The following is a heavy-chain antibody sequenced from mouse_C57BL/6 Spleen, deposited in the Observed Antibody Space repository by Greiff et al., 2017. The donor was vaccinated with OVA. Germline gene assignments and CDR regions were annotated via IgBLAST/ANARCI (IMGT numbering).Heavy chain of an antibody. Sequence: EVKLVESGPELVKPGASVKISCKASGYSFTDYNMNWVKQSNGKSLEWIGVINPNYGTTSYNQKFKGKATLTVDQSSSTAYMQLNSLTSEDSAVYYCARGGLFGNYAGYWGQGTTLTVSS. V-gene: IGHV1-39*01. CDR3: ARGGLFGNYAGY. CDR1: GYSFTDYN. J-gene: IGHJ2*01. CDR2: INPNYGTT. D-gene: IGHD2-1*01.